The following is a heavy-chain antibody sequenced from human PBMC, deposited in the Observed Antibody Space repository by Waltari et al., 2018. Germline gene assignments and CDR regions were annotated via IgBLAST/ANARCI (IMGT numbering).Heavy chain of an antibody. V-gene: IGHV3-7*01. CDR2: IKEDGSEI. D-gene: IGHD2-2*02. J-gene: IGHJ4*02. CDR3: ARNRAIPY. CDR1: GFTFGPQW. Sequence: QLEASGGGLAQPGGSLSLSSAASGFTFGPQWMSWVRQAPGKGLEWVANIKEDGSEIYYVDSVKGRFTISRDNPKNSLYLQMNSLRVDDTAVYYCARNRAIPYWGQGTQVTVSS.